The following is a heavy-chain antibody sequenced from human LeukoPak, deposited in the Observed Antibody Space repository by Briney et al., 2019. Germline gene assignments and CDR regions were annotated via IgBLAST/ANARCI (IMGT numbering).Heavy chain of an antibody. V-gene: IGHV3-21*01. J-gene: IGHJ4*02. D-gene: IGHD2-8*02. CDR2: ISSSSSYI. CDR3: ARDPVLVRTLDY. Sequence: GGSLRLSCAASGFTFSSYGMNWVRQAPGKGLEWVSSISSSSSYIYYADSVKGRFTISRDNAKNSLYLQMNSLRAEDTAVYYCARDPVLVRTLDYWGQGTLVTVSS. CDR1: GFTFSSYG.